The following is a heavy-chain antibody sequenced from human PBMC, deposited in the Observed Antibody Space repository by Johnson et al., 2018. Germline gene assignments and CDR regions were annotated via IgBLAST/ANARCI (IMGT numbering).Heavy chain of an antibody. Sequence: VQLVQSGGGLVQPGRSLRLSCAASGFTFDDYAMHWVRQAPGKGLEWVSGISWNSGSIGYAASVKGRFTISRDHAKNSLYLQMNSLRAEDTSLYYCAKKGWFGGNYYYYYMDVWGKGTTVTVSS. CDR3: AKKGWFGGNYYYYYMDV. CDR2: ISWNSGSI. D-gene: IGHD3-10*01. CDR1: GFTFDDYA. V-gene: IGHV3-9*01. J-gene: IGHJ6*03.